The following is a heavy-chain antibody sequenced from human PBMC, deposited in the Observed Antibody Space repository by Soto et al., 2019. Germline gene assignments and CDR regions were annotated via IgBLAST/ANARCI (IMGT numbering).Heavy chain of an antibody. D-gene: IGHD2-15*01. J-gene: IGHJ6*02. CDR3: ARAYSGRLPRRADYYYAMDV. CDR2: LGAADDP. CDR1: GFTLSAYD. V-gene: IGHV3-13*05. Sequence: PGGSLRLCCAASGFTLSAYDMHWVRQAEGKGLEWVSALGAADDPYYLVSVKGRFTISRENAKNSLYLQMNNLRAGDTAVYYCARAYSGRLPRRADYYYAMDVWGQGTTVTVS.